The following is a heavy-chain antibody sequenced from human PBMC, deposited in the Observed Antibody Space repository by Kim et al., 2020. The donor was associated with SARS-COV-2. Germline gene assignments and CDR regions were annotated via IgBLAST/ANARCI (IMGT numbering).Heavy chain of an antibody. J-gene: IGHJ5*02. CDR2: IYYSGST. Sequence: SETLSLTCTVSGGSISSSSYYWGWIRQPPGKGLEWIGSIYYSGSTYYNPSLKSRVTISVDTSKNQFSLKLSSVTAADTAVYYCAREYSSSRDNWFDPWGQGTLVTVSS. V-gene: IGHV4-39*01. CDR1: GGSISSSSYY. D-gene: IGHD6-13*01. CDR3: AREYSSSRDNWFDP.